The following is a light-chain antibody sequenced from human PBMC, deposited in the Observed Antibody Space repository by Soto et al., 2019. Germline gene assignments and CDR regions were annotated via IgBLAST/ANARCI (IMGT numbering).Light chain of an antibody. CDR3: QQYYSTPYT. V-gene: IGKV4-1*01. Sequence: DIVMTQSPDSLAVSLGERATINCKSSQSVLYSSNSKNYLAWYQQEPGQPPKLLIYWASTRESGVPDRFSGSGSVTDFTLTISSLQAEDVAVYYCQQYYSTPYTFGQGTKLEI. CDR2: WAS. J-gene: IGKJ2*01. CDR1: QSVLYSSNSKNY.